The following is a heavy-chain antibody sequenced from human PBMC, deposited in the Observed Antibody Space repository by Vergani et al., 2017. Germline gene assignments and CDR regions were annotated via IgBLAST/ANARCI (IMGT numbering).Heavy chain of an antibody. V-gene: IGHV3-30*02. J-gene: IGHJ4*02. Sequence: VQLLESGGSLKQPGGSVRLSCAASGFTFSTYAMHWVRQAPGKGLEWLAYIGKDGINTRDRDAVKGRFTVSRDNSKDILYLQMDSLRSEDTALYYCAKYLRDSTDGLPDSWGPGTLVIVSS. CDR3: AKYLRDSTDGLPDS. CDR1: GFTFSTYA. D-gene: IGHD2-21*02. CDR2: IGKDGINT.